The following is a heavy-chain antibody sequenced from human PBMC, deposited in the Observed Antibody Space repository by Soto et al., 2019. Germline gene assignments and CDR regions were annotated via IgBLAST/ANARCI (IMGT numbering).Heavy chain of an antibody. CDR3: ARVVGALGDWFDP. CDR2: ISAYNGNT. CDR1: GYTFTSYG. J-gene: IGHJ5*02. Sequence: QVQLVQSGGEVKKPGASVKVSCKASGYTFTSYGISWVRQAPGQGLEWRGRISAYNGNTNYAQKLQGRVTMTTDTSTGPAYMERRSLRSDGAAVYYCARVVGALGDWFDPWGQGTLVTVSS. D-gene: IGHD1-26*01. V-gene: IGHV1-18*01.